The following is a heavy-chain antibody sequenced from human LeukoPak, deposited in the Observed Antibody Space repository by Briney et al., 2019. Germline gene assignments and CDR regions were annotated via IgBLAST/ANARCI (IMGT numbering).Heavy chain of an antibody. D-gene: IGHD3-10*01. CDR2: IYYSGST. CDR3: ARGRYYYGSGSYYKVPYYFDY. V-gene: IGHV4-59*01. CDR1: GGSISSYY. Sequence: SETLSLTCTVSGGSISSYYWSWIRQPPGKGLEWIGYIYYSGSTNYNPSLKSRVTISVDTSKNQFSLKLSSVTAADTAVYYCARGRYYYGSGSYYKVPYYFDYWGQGTLATVSS. J-gene: IGHJ4*02.